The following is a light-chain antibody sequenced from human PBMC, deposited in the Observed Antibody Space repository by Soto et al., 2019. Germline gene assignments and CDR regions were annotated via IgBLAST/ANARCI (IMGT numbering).Light chain of an antibody. CDR3: QQFNSYPLT. CDR2: AAS. CDR1: QGISSY. Sequence: IQMTQSPSSFSASTGDRVTITCRASQGISSYLAWYQQKPGKAPKLLIYAASTLQGGVPSRFSGSGSGTDFTLTISSLQPEDFATYYCQQFNSYPLTFGGGTKV. V-gene: IGKV1-8*01. J-gene: IGKJ4*01.